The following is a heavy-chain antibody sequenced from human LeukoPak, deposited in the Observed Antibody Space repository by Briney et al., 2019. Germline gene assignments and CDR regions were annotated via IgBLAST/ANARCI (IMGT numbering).Heavy chain of an antibody. D-gene: IGHD3-10*01. V-gene: IGHV3-7*03. CDR3: AVAYGLDV. J-gene: IGHJ6*02. CDR2: IKGDGSEQ. CDR1: GFIFSNFW. Sequence: GGSLRLSCAASGFIFSNFWMTWVRQAPGKGLEWVANIKGDGSEQYYMDSVKGRFTISRDNARSSLYLQINSLSAEDTAIYYCAVAYGLDVWGQGTTVTVSS.